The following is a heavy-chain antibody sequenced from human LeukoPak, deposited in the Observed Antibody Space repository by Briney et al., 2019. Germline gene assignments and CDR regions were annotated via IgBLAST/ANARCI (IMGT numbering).Heavy chain of an antibody. CDR1: GLTFSIYS. D-gene: IGHD2-21*01. CDR3: ARGLGVVITSPFDY. CDR2: ISGNGDST. V-gene: IGHV3-64*01. Sequence: PGGSLRLSCAASGLTFSIYSMHWVRQAPGKGLDYVSAISGNGDSTYYANSVRGRFTISRDNSKNMLYLQMGSLRAEDMAVYYCARGLGVVITSPFDYWGQGTLVTVSS. J-gene: IGHJ4*02.